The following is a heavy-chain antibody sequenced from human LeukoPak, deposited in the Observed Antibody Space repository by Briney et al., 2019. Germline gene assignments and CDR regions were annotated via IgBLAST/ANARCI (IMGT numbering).Heavy chain of an antibody. J-gene: IGHJ4*02. CDR1: GYTFTGYY. CDR3: ARGAVAYYYFDN. Sequence: ASVKVSCKASGYTFTGYYMHWVRQAPGQGLEWMGWINPNSGGTNYAQKFQGRVTMTRDTSISTAYMDLSRLRSDDTAVYYCARGAVAYYYFDNWGQGTLVTVSS. D-gene: IGHD6-19*01. V-gene: IGHV1-2*02. CDR2: INPNSGGT.